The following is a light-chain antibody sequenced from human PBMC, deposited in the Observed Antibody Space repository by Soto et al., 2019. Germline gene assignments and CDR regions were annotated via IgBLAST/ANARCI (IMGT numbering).Light chain of an antibody. CDR3: QRYNTWPT. V-gene: IGKV3-15*01. Sequence: ELGRTQSLAALSVSPGERATLSCRASQSVSSNLAWYQQNPGQAPRLLIYDASNRATGIPARFSGSGSGTELTLTICNLQSEDLGVYHCQRYNTWPTFGRRAKVEIQ. CDR1: QSVSSN. CDR2: DAS. J-gene: IGKJ1*01.